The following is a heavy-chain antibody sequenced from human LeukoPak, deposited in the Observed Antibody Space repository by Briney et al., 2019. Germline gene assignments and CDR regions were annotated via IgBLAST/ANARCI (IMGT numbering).Heavy chain of an antibody. J-gene: IGHJ6*03. V-gene: IGHV1-46*01. Sequence: GASVKVSCKASGYTFTSYYMHWVRQAPGQGLEWMGIINPSGGGTSYAQKFQGRVTMTRDMSTSTVYMELSSLRAEDTAVYYCARDGDYADYYYYYYMDVWGKGTTVTVSS. CDR1: GYTFTSYY. CDR2: INPSGGGT. D-gene: IGHD4-17*01. CDR3: ARDGDYADYYYYYYMDV.